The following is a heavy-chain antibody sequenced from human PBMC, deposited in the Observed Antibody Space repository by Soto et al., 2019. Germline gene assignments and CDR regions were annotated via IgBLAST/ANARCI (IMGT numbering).Heavy chain of an antibody. CDR1: GFTFSSYA. CDR2: ISGSGGST. D-gene: IGHD5-12*01. J-gene: IGHJ6*02. Sequence: GGSLRLSCAASGFTFSSYAMSWVRQAPGKGLEWVSAISGSGGSTYYADSVKGRFTISRDNSKNTLYLQMNSLRAEDTAVYYCAKDPDDSGYDFPYYYYYGMDVWGQGTTVTVSS. CDR3: AKDPDDSGYDFPYYYYYGMDV. V-gene: IGHV3-23*01.